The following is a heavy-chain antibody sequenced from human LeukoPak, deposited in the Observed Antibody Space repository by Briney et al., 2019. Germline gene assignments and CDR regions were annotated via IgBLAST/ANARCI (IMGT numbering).Heavy chain of an antibody. CDR2: ISGSGGRT. CDR3: AKDPLLRGATYDY. Sequence: GGSLRLSCAASGFTVSSNYMSWVRQAPGKGLEWVSAISGSGGRTYYADSVKGRFTISRDNSKNTLYLQMNSLRAEDTAVYYCAKDPLLRGATYDYWGQGTLVTVSS. CDR1: GFTVSSNY. J-gene: IGHJ4*02. V-gene: IGHV3-23*01. D-gene: IGHD1-26*01.